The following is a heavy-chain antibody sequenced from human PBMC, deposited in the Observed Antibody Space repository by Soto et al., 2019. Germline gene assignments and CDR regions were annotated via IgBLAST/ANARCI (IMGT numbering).Heavy chain of an antibody. V-gene: IGHV1-69*01. CDR2: FVPVYRTL. D-gene: IGHD3-3*01. Sequence: QVLLVQSGAEVKKPGSSVKISCKASGGSFGNSAINWVRQTPGQGLEWLGGFVPVYRTLNYAQKFQGRVTITVDESTGTAYMILSSLASNDTAVYYCATGVIWIGYFTVESWGQGTRVTVSS. J-gene: IGHJ4*02. CDR1: GGSFGNSA. CDR3: ATGVIWIGYFTVES.